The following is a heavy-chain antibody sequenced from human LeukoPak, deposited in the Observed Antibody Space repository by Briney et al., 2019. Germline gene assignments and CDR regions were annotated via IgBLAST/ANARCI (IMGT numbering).Heavy chain of an antibody. CDR3: AKDIYYYYGMDV. CDR1: GFTFDDYA. V-gene: IGHV3-9*01. CDR2: ISWNSGSI. J-gene: IGHJ6*02. Sequence: GGSLRLSCAVSGFTFDDYAMHWVRQAPGKGLEWVSGISWNSGSIGYADSVKGRFTISRDNAKNSLYLQMNSLRAEDTALYYCAKDIYYYYGMDVWGQGTTVTVSS.